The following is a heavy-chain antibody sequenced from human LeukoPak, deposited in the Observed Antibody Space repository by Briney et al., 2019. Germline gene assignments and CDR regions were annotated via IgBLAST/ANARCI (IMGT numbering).Heavy chain of an antibody. D-gene: IGHD6-19*01. J-gene: IGHJ4*02. CDR2: IYYSGST. CDR3: AGSSGWLPYYFDY. Sequence: SETLSLTCTVSGGSISSYYWSWIRQPPGKGLEWIGYIYYSGSTNYNPSLKRRVTISVDTSKNQFSLKLSSVTAADTAVYYCAGSSGWLPYYFDYWGQGTLVTVSS. V-gene: IGHV4-59*01. CDR1: GGSISSYY.